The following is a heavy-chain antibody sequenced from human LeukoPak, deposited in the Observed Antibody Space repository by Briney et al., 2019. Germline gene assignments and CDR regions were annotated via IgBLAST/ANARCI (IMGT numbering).Heavy chain of an antibody. V-gene: IGHV1-69*04. Sequence: SVKVSCKASGGTFSSYAISWVRQAPGQGLEWMGRIIPILGIANYAQKFQGRVTITADKSTSTAYMELSSLRSEDTAVYYCARGSETAMVPAGYLQHWGQGTLVTVSS. J-gene: IGHJ1*01. CDR3: ARGSETAMVPAGYLQH. CDR1: GGTFSSYA. D-gene: IGHD5-18*01. CDR2: IIPILGIA.